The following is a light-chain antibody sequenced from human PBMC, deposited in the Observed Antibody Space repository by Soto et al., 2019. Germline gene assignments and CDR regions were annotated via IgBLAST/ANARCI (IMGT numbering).Light chain of an antibody. CDR1: QSVSSSY. CDR2: GAS. V-gene: IGKV3-20*01. J-gene: IGKJ1*01. CDR3: QQYGSSPWT. Sequence: EIVLTQSPGTLSLSPGERATLSCRASQSVSSSYLAWYQHKPGQAPRLLIYGASSRATGIPDRFSGSGSGTDFTLTSCRLEPEDFAVYYCQQYGSSPWTFGQGTKVEIK.